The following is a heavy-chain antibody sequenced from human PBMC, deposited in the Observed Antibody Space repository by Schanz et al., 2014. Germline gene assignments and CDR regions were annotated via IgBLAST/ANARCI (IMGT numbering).Heavy chain of an antibody. CDR2: IPFDASNK. J-gene: IGHJ4*02. V-gene: IGHV3-30*02. CDR1: GFTFSFSG. CDR3: AKKGGDYGSGSYQIIDD. Sequence: QVQLVESGGGVVQPGGSLRLSCAASGFTFSFSGMQWVCQAPGKGLEWLTFIPFDASNKYYADSVKGRFTISRDNSKNMLYLQMNSLRADDTAVYYCAKKGGDYGSGSYQIIDDWGQGTLVTVSS. D-gene: IGHD3-10*01.